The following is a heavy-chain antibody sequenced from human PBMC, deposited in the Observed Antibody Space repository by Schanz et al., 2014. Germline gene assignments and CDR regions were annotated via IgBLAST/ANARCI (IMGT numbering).Heavy chain of an antibody. CDR2: ISGSGGST. Sequence: EVQVVESGGGLVQPGGSLRLSCAASGFTFSDYYMTWIRQAPGKGLEWVSAISGSGGSTVYADSVKGRFTISRDNSKNTLYLQVNSLRAEDTAVYYCAKHVRSLTGNDYWGQGTLVTVSS. CDR1: GFTFSDYY. D-gene: IGHD3-9*01. J-gene: IGHJ4*02. V-gene: IGHV3-23*04. CDR3: AKHVRSLTGNDY.